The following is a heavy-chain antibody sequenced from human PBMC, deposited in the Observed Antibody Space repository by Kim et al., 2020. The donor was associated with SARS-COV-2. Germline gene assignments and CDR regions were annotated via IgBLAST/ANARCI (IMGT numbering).Heavy chain of an antibody. CDR3: ARQGVLRYFDTFYYYYGMDV. D-gene: IGHD3-9*01. V-gene: IGHV4-39*01. Sequence: SETLSLTCTVSGGSISSSSYYWGWIRQPPGKGLEWIGSIYYSGSTYYNPSLKSRVTISVDTSKNQFSLKLSSVTAADTAVYYCARQGVLRYFDTFYYYYGMDVWGQGTTVTVSS. CDR2: IYYSGST. CDR1: GGSISSSSYY. J-gene: IGHJ6*02.